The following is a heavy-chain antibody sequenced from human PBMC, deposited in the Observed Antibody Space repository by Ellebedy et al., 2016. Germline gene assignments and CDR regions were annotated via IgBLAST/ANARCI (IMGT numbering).Heavy chain of an antibody. V-gene: IGHV2-5*01. Sequence: SGPTLVKPTQTLTLTCTFSEFSLTTNGVGVGWIRQPPGKALQWLALIYWNDDKRYSPSLNSRLTITKDTSKNQVILTMTDMEAMDTATYYCARRRPANNPYYFDYWGQGTLVTVSS. CDR2: IYWNDDK. CDR1: EFSLTTNGVG. J-gene: IGHJ4*02. CDR3: ARRRPANNPYYFDY. D-gene: IGHD2-2*01.